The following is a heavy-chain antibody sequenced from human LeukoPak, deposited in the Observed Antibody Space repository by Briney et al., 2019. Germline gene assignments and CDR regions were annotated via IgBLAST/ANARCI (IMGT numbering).Heavy chain of an antibody. CDR3: ASNLSGSYYNWFDP. CDR2: IYYSGRT. J-gene: IGHJ5*02. Sequence: NPSETLSLTCTVSGGSVSSGSYYWSWIRQPPGKGLEWIGYIYYSGRTNYNPSLKSRVTISVDTSKNQFSLKLSSVTAADTAVYYCASNLSGSYYNWFDPWGQGTLVTVSS. D-gene: IGHD1-26*01. V-gene: IGHV4-61*01. CDR1: GGSVSSGSYY.